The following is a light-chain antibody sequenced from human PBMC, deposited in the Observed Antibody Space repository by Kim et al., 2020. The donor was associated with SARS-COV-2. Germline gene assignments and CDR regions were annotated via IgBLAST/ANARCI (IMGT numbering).Light chain of an antibody. CDR1: RSDVGNYKY. CDR3: SSYAGTNNYV. CDR2: EVN. Sequence: GRSLTISCTGPRSDVGNYKYVAWYQQHPGKAPKFIIYEVNKRPSGVPDRFSGSKSGNTASLTVSGLQAEDEAHYYCSSYAGTNNYVFGTGTKVTVL. V-gene: IGLV2-8*01. J-gene: IGLJ1*01.